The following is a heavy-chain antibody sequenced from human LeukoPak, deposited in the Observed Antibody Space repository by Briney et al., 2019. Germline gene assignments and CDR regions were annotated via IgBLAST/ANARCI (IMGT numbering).Heavy chain of an antibody. J-gene: IGHJ4*02. V-gene: IGHV3-30-3*01. CDR1: GFTFSSYA. CDR3: ARDPTVTTSWATFDY. CDR2: ISYDGSNK. Sequence: PGGSLRLSCAASGFTFSSYAMHWVRQAPGKGLEWVAVISYDGSNKYYADSVKGRFTISRDNSKNTLYLQMNSLRAEDTAVYYCARDPTVTTSWATFDYWGQGTLVTVSS. D-gene: IGHD4-17*01.